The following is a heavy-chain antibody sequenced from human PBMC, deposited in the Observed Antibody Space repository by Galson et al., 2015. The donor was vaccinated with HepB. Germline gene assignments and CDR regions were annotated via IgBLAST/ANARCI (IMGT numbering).Heavy chain of an antibody. Sequence: SVKVSCKASGYIFTGNYIHWLRQAPGQGLEWIGGINPNSGRTKYGQKFQGRVTVTWDRSITTAYMELYSLTSDDTAVYYCARDRVWREMASQSGAFDIWGQGTMVTVSS. CDR2: INPNSGRT. V-gene: IGHV1-2*02. CDR1: GYIFTGNY. CDR3: ARDRVWREMASQSGAFDI. D-gene: IGHD5-24*01. J-gene: IGHJ3*02.